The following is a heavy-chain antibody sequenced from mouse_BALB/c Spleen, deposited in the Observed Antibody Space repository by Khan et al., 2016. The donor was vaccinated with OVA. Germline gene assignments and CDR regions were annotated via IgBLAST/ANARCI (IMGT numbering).Heavy chain of an antibody. Sequence: EVELVESGGGLVQTGGSRTLSCAASGFTFSGFGMHWARQAPEKGLEWVAYISDDSNPIDYGDTVKGRFTISRDNPKNTLFLQMTSLRSEDTAIYFCASTDYYYFDNWGQGTTLTVSS. J-gene: IGHJ2*01. D-gene: IGHD2-4*01. CDR2: ISDDSNPI. CDR1: GFTFSGFG. V-gene: IGHV5-17*02. CDR3: ASTDYYYFDN.